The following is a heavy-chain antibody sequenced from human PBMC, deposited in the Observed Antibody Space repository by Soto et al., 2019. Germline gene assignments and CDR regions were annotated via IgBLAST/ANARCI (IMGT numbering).Heavy chain of an antibody. CDR1: GGSISSYY. D-gene: IGHD6-13*01. V-gene: IGHV4-59*01. Sequence: SETLSLTCTVSGGSISSYYWSWTRQPPGKGLEWIGYIYYSGSTNYNPSLKSRVTISVDTSKNQFSLKLSSVTAADTAVYYCARAGAAAAHYYYYGMDVWGQGTTVTVS. J-gene: IGHJ6*02. CDR2: IYYSGST. CDR3: ARAGAAAAHYYYYGMDV.